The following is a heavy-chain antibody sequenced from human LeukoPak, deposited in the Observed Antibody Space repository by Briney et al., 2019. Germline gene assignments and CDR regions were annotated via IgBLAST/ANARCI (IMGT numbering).Heavy chain of an antibody. J-gene: IGHJ4*02. CDR2: IWFDGSNK. V-gene: IGHV3-33*01. CDR1: GFTFSSNG. Sequence: GGSLRLSCAASGFTFSSNGMHWVRQAPGKGLEWVAIIWFDGSNKYYADSVKGRFTISRDNSKNTLYLQMNSLRAEDTAVYYCARGLRSSGYYFDYWGQGTLVTVSS. D-gene: IGHD3-22*01. CDR3: ARGLRSSGYYFDY.